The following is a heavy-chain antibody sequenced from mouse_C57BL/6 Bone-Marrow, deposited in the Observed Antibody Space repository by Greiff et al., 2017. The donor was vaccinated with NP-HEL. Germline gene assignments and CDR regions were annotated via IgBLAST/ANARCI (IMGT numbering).Heavy chain of an antibody. CDR3: ARSYYGSYYFDY. D-gene: IGHD1-1*01. CDR1: GYTFTGYW. J-gene: IGHJ2*01. CDR2: ILPGSGGT. Sequence: QVQLQQSGAELMKPGASVKLSCKATGYTFTGYWIEWVKQRPGHGLEWIGEILPGSGGTNYNEKFKGKATFTADTSSNTAYMQLSSLTTEDSAIYYCARSYYGSYYFDYWGQGTTLTVSS. V-gene: IGHV1-9*01.